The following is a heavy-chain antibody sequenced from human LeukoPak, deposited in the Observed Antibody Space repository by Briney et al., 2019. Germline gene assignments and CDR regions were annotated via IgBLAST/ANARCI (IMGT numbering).Heavy chain of an antibody. CDR3: ARGWLAETMVVTPYNY. D-gene: IGHD4-23*01. CDR1: GYTFTSYA. V-gene: IGHV1-69*13. J-gene: IGHJ4*02. Sequence: SVKVSCKASGYTFTSYAMHWVRQAPGQGLEWMGGIIPIFGTANYAQKFQDRVTITAVESMSTVYMELSSLRSEDTAVYYCARGWLAETMVVTPYNYWGQGILVTVSS. CDR2: IIPIFGTA.